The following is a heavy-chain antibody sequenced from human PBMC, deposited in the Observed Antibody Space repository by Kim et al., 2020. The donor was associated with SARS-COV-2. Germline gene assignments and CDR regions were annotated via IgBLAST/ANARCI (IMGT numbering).Heavy chain of an antibody. CDR3: ARGTATIVFDY. CDR2: T. D-gene: IGHD6-25*01. J-gene: IGHJ4*02. Sequence: TNYAQKFQGWVTMTRDTSISTAYMELSRLRSDDTAVYYCARGTATIVFDYWGQGTLVTVSS. V-gene: IGHV1-2*04.